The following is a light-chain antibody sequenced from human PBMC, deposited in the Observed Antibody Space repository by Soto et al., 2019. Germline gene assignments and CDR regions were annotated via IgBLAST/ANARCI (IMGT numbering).Light chain of an antibody. CDR2: GAS. CDR1: QSVSSN. Sequence: EIVMTQSPATLSVSPGERATLSCRASQSVSSNLAWYQQKPGQAPRLLIYGASTRATGIPARFSGSGSGTEFTLTISSLQSEDFAVYYGQQYNNWPPRTLGQGTKA. J-gene: IGKJ1*01. CDR3: QQYNNWPPRT. V-gene: IGKV3-15*01.